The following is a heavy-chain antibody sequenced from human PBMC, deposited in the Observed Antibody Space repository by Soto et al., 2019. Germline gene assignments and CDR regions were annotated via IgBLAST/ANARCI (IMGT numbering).Heavy chain of an antibody. Sequence: SETLSLTCAVYGGTFSGYYWSWIRQPPGKGLEWIGEINHSGSTNYNPSLKSRVTISVDTSKNQFSLKLSSVTAADTAVYYCARGYYYYYYMDVWGKGTTVTVSS. CDR3: ARGYYYYYYMDV. CDR1: GGTFSGYY. CDR2: INHSGST. V-gene: IGHV4-34*01. J-gene: IGHJ6*03.